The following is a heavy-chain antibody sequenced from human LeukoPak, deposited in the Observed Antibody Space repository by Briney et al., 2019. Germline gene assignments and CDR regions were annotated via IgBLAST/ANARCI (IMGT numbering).Heavy chain of an antibody. CDR1: GFTFRSYS. V-gene: IGHV3-21*01. J-gene: IGHJ4*02. Sequence: GGSLRLSCAASGFTFRSYSMNWVRQPPGKGLEWVSSINSGGGSTYYAKSMKGRFTISRDNAKNSLYLQMNSLRAEDTAVYYCARGRRDMVATLFAYWGQGTLVTVSS. CDR2: INSGGGST. CDR3: ARGRRDMVATLFAY. D-gene: IGHD5-12*01.